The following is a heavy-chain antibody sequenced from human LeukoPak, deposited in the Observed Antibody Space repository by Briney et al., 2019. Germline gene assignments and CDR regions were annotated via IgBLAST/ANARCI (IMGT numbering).Heavy chain of an antibody. CDR2: IYYSGST. CDR1: GGSISSSSSY. V-gene: IGHV4-39*01. CDR3: ARRTNGMDA. Sequence: SETLSLTCTVSGGSISSSSSYWVWIRPPPGKGLEWIGSIYYSGSTYYNPSLKSRVTISVDTSKNQFSLRLSSVTAADTAVYYCARRTNGMDAWGQGTTVTVSS. J-gene: IGHJ6*02.